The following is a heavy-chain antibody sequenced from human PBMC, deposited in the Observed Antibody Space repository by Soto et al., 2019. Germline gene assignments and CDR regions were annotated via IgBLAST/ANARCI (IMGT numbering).Heavy chain of an antibody. CDR2: IYYSGFT. J-gene: IGHJ4*02. CDR3: ARLGDYYQAFDY. V-gene: IGHV4-31*03. Sequence: ASETLSLTCTVSGGSITSGGYYWSWIRQHPGKGLEWIGYIYYSGFTYYNPSLKSRVTISVDTSKNQFSLKLSSVTAADTAVYYCARLGDYYQAFDYWGQGTLVTVSS. D-gene: IGHD3-22*01. CDR1: GGSITSGGYY.